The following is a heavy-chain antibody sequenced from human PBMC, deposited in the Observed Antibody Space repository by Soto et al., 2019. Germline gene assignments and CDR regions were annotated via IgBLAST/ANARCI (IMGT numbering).Heavy chain of an antibody. J-gene: IGHJ4*02. CDR2: ISAGGKTK. CDR1: GFTLSNIG. Sequence: QVQLVESGGGVVQPGASLRLACAASGFTLSNIGMQWVRQAPGKGLERVAVISAGGKTKYYADSVKGRFTISRDNSKNTLFLQMNSLRTRDTAVYYCAKGSAGERYAAYFDLWGQGTLVTVSA. CDR3: AKGSAGERYAAYFDL. V-gene: IGHV3-30*18. D-gene: IGHD3-10*01.